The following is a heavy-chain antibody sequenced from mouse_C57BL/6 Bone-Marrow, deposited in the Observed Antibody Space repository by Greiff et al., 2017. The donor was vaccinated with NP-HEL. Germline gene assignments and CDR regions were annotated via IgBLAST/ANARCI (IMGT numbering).Heavy chain of an antibody. CDR2: INPNNGGT. D-gene: IGHD2-1*01. V-gene: IGHV1-26*01. CDR1: GYTFTDYY. CDR3: AREIYYGNYVVSFAY. Sequence: EVQLQQSGPELVKPGASVKISCKASGYTFTDYYMNWVKQSHGKSLEWIGDINPNNGGTSYNQKFKGKATLTVDKSSSTAYMELRSLTSEDSAVYYCAREIYYGNYVVSFAYWGQGTLVTVSA. J-gene: IGHJ3*01.